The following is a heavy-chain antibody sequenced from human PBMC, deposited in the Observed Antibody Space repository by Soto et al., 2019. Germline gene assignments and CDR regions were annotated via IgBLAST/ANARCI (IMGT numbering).Heavy chain of an antibody. CDR2: ILYDGSNK. V-gene: IGHV3-30*18. CDR1: GFTFSSYG. J-gene: IGHJ4*02. Sequence: GGSLRLSCAASGFTFSSYGMHWVRQAPGKGLEWVAVILYDGSNKYYADSVKGRFTISRDNSKNTLYLQMNSLRAVDTAVYYFAKDGVNYYYDSSGYLSHFDYWGQGTLVTVSS. D-gene: IGHD3-22*01. CDR3: AKDGVNYYYDSSGYLSHFDY.